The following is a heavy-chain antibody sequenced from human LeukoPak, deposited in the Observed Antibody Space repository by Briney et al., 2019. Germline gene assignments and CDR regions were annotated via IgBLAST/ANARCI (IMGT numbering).Heavy chain of an antibody. V-gene: IGHV3-23*01. D-gene: IGHD1-26*01. CDR1: GFTFSGYA. CDR3: AKLMLYKSGSYPALGY. Sequence: GGSLRLSCAASGFTFSGYAMSWVRQAPGKGLEWVSAISGSGGSTYYADSVKGRFTISRDNSKNTLYLQMNSLRAEDTAVYYCAKLMLYKSGSYPALGYWGQGTLVTVSS. J-gene: IGHJ4*02. CDR2: ISGSGGST.